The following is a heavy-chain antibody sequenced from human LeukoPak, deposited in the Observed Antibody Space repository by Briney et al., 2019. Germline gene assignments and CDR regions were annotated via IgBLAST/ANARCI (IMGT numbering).Heavy chain of an antibody. CDR1: AYSFTNYW. V-gene: IGHV5-51*01. J-gene: IGHJ4*02. D-gene: IGHD2-15*01. CDR2: IYSVNSDT. Sequence: GESLQISCKGPAYSFTNYWIGWVRHVPREGLEWMGLIYSVNSDTRYTPSFQGRVTTPADKSRASVYLQWSSQKASDTAMNYFARGHCSGAGGYLPFDYWGQGTLVTVSS. CDR3: ARGHCSGAGGYLPFDY.